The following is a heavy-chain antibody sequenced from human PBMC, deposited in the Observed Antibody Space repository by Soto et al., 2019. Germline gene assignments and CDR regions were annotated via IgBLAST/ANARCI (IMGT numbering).Heavy chain of an antibody. D-gene: IGHD2-8*01. CDR3: ARALLGYCINVGCLRALDY. J-gene: IGHJ4*02. V-gene: IGHV1-69*12. CDR1: GGTLSSYG. Sequence: QVQLVQSGAEVKKPGSSVKVSCKASGGTLSSYGISWVRQAPGQGLEWMGGIIPVFGTTNYAQRVQGRITITADESTSTAYMELSSLRSEDTAVYYCARALLGYCINVGCLRALDYWGQGTLVTVSS. CDR2: IIPVFGTT.